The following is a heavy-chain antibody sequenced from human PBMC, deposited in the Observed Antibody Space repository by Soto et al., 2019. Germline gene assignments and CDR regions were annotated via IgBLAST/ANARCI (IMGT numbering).Heavy chain of an antibody. CDR3: AKSKGGTANGMDV. J-gene: IGHJ6*02. V-gene: IGHV3-9*01. D-gene: IGHD2-21*02. Sequence: EVQLVESGGGLVQPGRSLRLSCAATGCSFDEYGMHWVRQAPGKGLEWVSGISWNSGTIGYADSVKGRFSISRDNAKKSLYLQMISLIAEDRAWYYCAKSKGGTANGMDVWGQGTTVIVSS. CDR1: GCSFDEYG. CDR2: ISWNSGTI.